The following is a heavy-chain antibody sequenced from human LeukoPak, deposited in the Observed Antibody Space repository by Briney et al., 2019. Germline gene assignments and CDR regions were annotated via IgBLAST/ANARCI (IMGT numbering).Heavy chain of an antibody. V-gene: IGHV1-69*04. D-gene: IGHD3-22*01. CDR2: IIPILGIA. CDR3: ARDQYYYDSSGYYYIDY. J-gene: IGHJ4*02. CDR1: GGTFSSYV. Sequence: GSSVKVSCKASGGTFSSYVISWVRQAPGQGLEWMGRIIPILGIANYAQKFQGRVTITADKSTSTAYMELSSLRSEDTAVYYCARDQYYYDSSGYYYIDYWGQGTLVTVSS.